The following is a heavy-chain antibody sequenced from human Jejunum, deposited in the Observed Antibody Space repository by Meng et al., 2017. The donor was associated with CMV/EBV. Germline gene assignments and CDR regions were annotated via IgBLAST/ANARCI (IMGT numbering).Heavy chain of an antibody. Sequence: LTLSDYTIHWVRQAPGKGLEWVGRTRSKTYSSATAYAASVKGRFIISRDDSKNTAYLQMNSLKTEDTAVYYCTRHSIVVVPAAGFDPWGQGTLVTVSS. J-gene: IGHJ5*02. CDR2: TRSKTYSSAT. D-gene: IGHD2-2*01. CDR1: LTLSDYT. V-gene: IGHV3-73*01. CDR3: TRHSIVVVPAAGFDP.